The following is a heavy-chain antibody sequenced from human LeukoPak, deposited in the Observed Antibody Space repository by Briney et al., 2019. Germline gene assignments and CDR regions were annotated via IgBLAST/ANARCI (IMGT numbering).Heavy chain of an antibody. CDR1: GFTFDDYT. CDR3: AKAGVGMATITWWFDP. V-gene: IGHV3-43*01. J-gene: IGHJ5*02. CDR2: ISWDGGST. D-gene: IGHD5-24*01. Sequence: PGGSLRLSCAASGFTFDDYTMHWVRQAPGKGLEWISLISWDGGSTYYADSVKGRFTISRDNSKNSLYLQMNSLRTEDTALYYCAKAGVGMATITWWFDPWGQGTLVTVSS.